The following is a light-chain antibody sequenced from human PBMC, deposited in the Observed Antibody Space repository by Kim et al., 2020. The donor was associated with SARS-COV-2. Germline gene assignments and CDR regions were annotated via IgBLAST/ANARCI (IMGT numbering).Light chain of an antibody. J-gene: IGKJ5*01. CDR3: LQHSTYPMT. V-gene: IGKV1-17*01. CDR2: GAS. CDR1: QDIRND. Sequence: ASVGDRVTITCRASQDIRNDLGWYQQNPGRAPKRLIYGASSLQSGVPSRFSGSGSGTEFTLTISSVQPEDFATYFCLQHSTYPMTFGQGTRLEIK.